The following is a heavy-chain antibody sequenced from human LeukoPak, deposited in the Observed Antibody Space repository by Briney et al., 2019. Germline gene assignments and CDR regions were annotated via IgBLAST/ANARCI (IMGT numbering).Heavy chain of an antibody. CDR3: ARALGAPDY. CDR2: IYYSGST. J-gene: IGHJ4*02. D-gene: IGHD1-26*01. Sequence: LRLSCAASGFTFSSYAMHWIRQHPGKGLEWIGYIYYSGSTYYNPSLKSRVTISVDTSKNQFSLKLSSVTAADTAVYYCARALGAPDYWGQGTLVTVSS. CDR1: GFTFSSYAMH. V-gene: IGHV4-31*02.